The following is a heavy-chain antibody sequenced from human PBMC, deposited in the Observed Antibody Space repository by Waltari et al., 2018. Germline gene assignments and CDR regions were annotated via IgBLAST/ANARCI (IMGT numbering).Heavy chain of an antibody. CDR3: ARSEGGWNYDSSGYYYDYYYMDV. Sequence: QVQLVESGGGVVQPGRSLRLSCAASGFTFSSYAMHWVRQAPGKGLEWGAVISYDGSNKYYADSVKGRFTISRDNSKNTLYLQMNSLRAEDTAVYYCARSEGGWNYDSSGYYYDYYYMDVWGKGTTVTISS. CDR1: GFTFSSYA. CDR2: ISYDGSNK. D-gene: IGHD3-22*01. V-gene: IGHV3-30-3*01. J-gene: IGHJ6*03.